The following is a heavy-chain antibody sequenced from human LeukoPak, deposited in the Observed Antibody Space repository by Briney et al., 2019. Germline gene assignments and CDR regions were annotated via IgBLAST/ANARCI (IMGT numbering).Heavy chain of an antibody. CDR1: GGSISGYY. CDR3: SRGIDAYKCGNS. CDR2: IHYSGTI. V-gene: IGHV4-34*01. Sequence: SETLSLTCAVSGGSISGYYWTWIRQPPGKGLEWIGEIHYSGTINYNPSLQGRVTISADTSNNHFSLKMNSVTAADTAIYYCSRGIDAYKCGNSWGQGTLVTVSS. J-gene: IGHJ4*02. D-gene: IGHD5-24*01.